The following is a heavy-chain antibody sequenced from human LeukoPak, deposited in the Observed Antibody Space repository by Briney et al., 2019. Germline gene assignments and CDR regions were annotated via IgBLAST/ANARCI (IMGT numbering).Heavy chain of an antibody. V-gene: IGHV4-61*02. CDR3: ARASLLRYFDWLLPDAFDI. CDR1: GGSISSGSYY. CDR2: IYTSGST. J-gene: IGHJ3*02. D-gene: IGHD3-9*01. Sequence: SETPSLTCTVSGGSISSGSYYWSWIRQPAGKGLEWIGRIYTSGSTNYNPSLKSRVTISVDTSKNQFSLKLSSVTAADTAVYYCARASLLRYFDWLLPDAFDIWGQGTMVTVSS.